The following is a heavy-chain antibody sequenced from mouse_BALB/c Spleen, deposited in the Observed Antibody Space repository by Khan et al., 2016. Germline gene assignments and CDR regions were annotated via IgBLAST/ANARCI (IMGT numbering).Heavy chain of an antibody. D-gene: IGHD2-3*01. J-gene: IGHJ4*01. CDR1: GYSITSGYY. V-gene: IGHV3-6*02. CDR3: AIVYDDYTDSGIDY. CDR2: ISYDGSN. Sequence: EVQLQESGPGLVKPSQSLSLTCSVTGYSITSGYYWNWIRQFPGNKLEWMGYISYDGSNNYNPSLKNRISITRATSKNQFFLKLSSVTTEDTASYYCAIVYDDYTDSGIDYWGQGTSVTVSS.